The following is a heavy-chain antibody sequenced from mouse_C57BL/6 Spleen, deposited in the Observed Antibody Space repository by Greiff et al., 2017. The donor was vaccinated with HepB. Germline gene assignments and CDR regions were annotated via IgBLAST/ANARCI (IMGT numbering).Heavy chain of an antibody. CDR3: ARWEVYYGSSFFDY. CDR1: GYAFSSSW. V-gene: IGHV1-82*01. J-gene: IGHJ2*01. Sequence: VQGVESGPELVKPGASVKISCKASGYAFSSSWMNWVKQRPGKGLEGIGRIYPGDGDTNYNGKFKGKATLTADKSSRTAYMQLISLTSEDSAVYFCARWEVYYGSSFFDYWGQGTTLTVSS. D-gene: IGHD1-1*01. CDR2: IYPGDGDT.